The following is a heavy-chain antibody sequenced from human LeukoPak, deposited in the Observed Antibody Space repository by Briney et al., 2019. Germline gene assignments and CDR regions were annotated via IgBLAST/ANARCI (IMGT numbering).Heavy chain of an antibody. V-gene: IGHV3-64*01. CDR1: GFTFSSYA. Sequence: GGSLRLSCAASGFTFSSYAMHWVRQAPGKGLEYVSAISSNGGSTYYANSVKGRFTISRDNSKNTLYLQMNSLRAEDTAVYYCARAKPKNMVRGLIMRRESRYYFDYWGQGTLVTVSS. CDR2: ISSNGGST. D-gene: IGHD3-10*01. CDR3: ARAKPKNMVRGLIMRRESRYYFDY. J-gene: IGHJ4*02.